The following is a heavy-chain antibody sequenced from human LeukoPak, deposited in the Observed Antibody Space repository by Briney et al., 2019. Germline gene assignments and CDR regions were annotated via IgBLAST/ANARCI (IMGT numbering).Heavy chain of an antibody. Sequence: GGSLRLSCAASGFTFSSYAMSWVRQAPGKGLEWVSAISGSGGSTYYADSVKGRFTISRDNSKNTLYLQMNSLRAEDTAVYYCAREVIWFGEFHDAFDIWGQGTMVTVSS. V-gene: IGHV3-23*01. CDR2: ISGSGGST. CDR3: AREVIWFGEFHDAFDI. J-gene: IGHJ3*02. D-gene: IGHD3-10*01. CDR1: GFTFSSYA.